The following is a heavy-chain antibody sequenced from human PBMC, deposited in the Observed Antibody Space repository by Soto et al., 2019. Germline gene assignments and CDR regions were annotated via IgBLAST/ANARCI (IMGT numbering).Heavy chain of an antibody. CDR2: TYYRSKWYN. J-gene: IGHJ3*02. CDR3: ARLMDCSGGSCLDFNDAFDI. D-gene: IGHD2-15*01. V-gene: IGHV6-1*01. Sequence: SQTLSLTCAISGDSVSRNSAACNWIRQSPSRGLEWLGRTYYRSKWYNDYAVSVKSRITINPDTSKNQFSLQLNSVTPEDTAVYYCARLMDCSGGSCLDFNDAFDIWGQGTMVTVSS. CDR1: GDSVSRNSAA.